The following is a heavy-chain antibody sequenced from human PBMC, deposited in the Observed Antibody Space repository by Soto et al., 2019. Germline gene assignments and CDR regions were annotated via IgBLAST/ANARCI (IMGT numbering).Heavy chain of an antibody. Sequence: SETLSLTCTVSGGSISSYYWSWIRQPPGKGLEWVGYIYYSGSTNYNPSLKSRVTISVDTSKNQFSLKLSSVTAADTAVYYCARDLPSYGDYYGMDVWGQGTTVTVAS. CDR3: ARDLPSYGDYYGMDV. V-gene: IGHV4-59*01. D-gene: IGHD4-17*01. CDR2: IYYSGST. J-gene: IGHJ6*02. CDR1: GGSISSYY.